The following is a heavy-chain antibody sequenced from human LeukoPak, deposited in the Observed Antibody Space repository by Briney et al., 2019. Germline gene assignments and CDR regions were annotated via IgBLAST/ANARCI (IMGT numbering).Heavy chain of an antibody. CDR1: GYTFTSYY. Sequence: ASVKVSCKASGYTFTSYYMHWVRQAPGQGLEWMGWINPNSGGTNYAQQFQGRVTMTRDTSISTAYMELTRLRSDDTAAYYCARGFSSSSWYGMDVWGQGTTVTVSS. CDR3: ARGFSSSSWYGMDV. CDR2: INPNSGGT. J-gene: IGHJ6*02. D-gene: IGHD6-13*01. V-gene: IGHV1-2*02.